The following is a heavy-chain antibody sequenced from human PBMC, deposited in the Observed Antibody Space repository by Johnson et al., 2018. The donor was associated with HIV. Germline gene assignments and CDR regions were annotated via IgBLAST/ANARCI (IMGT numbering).Heavy chain of an antibody. J-gene: IGHJ3*02. CDR2: IRYDGSNK. CDR1: GFTFSSYG. CDR3: ARPLRYVDCVLVRSAFDI. Sequence: QVQLVESGGGVVQPGGSLRLSCVASGFTFSSYGMHWVRKAPGKGLEWVAFIRYDGSNKYYADSVKGRFTISRDNSKNTLYLQRNSLRAEDTAVYYCARPLRYVDCVLVRSAFDIWCQGTMVTVSS. D-gene: IGHD3-9*01. V-gene: IGHV3-30*02.